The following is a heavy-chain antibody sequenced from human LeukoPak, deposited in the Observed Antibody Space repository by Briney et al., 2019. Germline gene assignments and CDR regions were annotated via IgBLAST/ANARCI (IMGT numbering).Heavy chain of an antibody. Sequence: SETLSLTCTVSGGSISSYYWSWIRQPAGKGLEWIGRIYTSGSTNYNPSLKSRVTMSVDTSKNQFSLKLSSVTAADTAVYYCASDPVTYYDFWSGYPRPEYYYYYYMDVWGKGTTVTVSS. CDR1: GGSISSYY. CDR2: IYTSGST. CDR3: ASDPVTYYDFWSGYPRPEYYYYYYMDV. D-gene: IGHD3-3*01. J-gene: IGHJ6*03. V-gene: IGHV4-4*07.